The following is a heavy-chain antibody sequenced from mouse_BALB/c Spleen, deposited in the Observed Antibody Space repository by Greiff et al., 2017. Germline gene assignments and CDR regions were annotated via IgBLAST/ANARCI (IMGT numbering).Heavy chain of an antibody. CDR1: GFNIKDYY. J-gene: IGHJ3*01. Sequence: VQLQQSGAELVRSGASVKLSCTASGFNIKDYYMHWVKQRPEQGLEWIGWIDPENGDTEYAPKFQGKATMTADTSSNTAYLQLSSLTSEDTAVYYCNAPYYGDSWGQGTLVTVSA. CDR2: IDPENGDT. V-gene: IGHV14-4*02. CDR3: NAPYYGDS. D-gene: IGHD2-13*01.